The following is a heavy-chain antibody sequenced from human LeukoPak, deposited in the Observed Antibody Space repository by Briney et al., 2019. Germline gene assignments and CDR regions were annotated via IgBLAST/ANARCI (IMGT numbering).Heavy chain of an antibody. V-gene: IGHV3-33*01. CDR1: GFTFSSYV. Sequence: GGSLRHSCAASGFTFSSYVMHRVRQAPGKGLEWVAVIWYDGSNKYYADSVKGRFTISRDNSKNTLYLQMNSLRAEDTAVYYCARVRHSSGWNYYGMDVWGQGTTVTVSS. CDR2: IWYDGSNK. D-gene: IGHD6-19*01. CDR3: ARVRHSSGWNYYGMDV. J-gene: IGHJ6*02.